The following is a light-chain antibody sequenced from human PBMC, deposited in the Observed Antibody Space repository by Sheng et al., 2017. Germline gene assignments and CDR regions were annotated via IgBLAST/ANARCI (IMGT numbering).Light chain of an antibody. J-gene: IGLJ2*01. CDR2: EVS. V-gene: IGLV2-8*01. Sequence: QSALTQPPSASGSPGQSVTISCTGTSSDVGGYKYVSWYQQHPGKAPKLMIYEVSQRPSGVPDRFSGSKSGNTASLTVSGLQAEDEADYHCSSYTRSSTLVFGGGTKLTVL. CDR1: SSDVGGYKY. CDR3: SSYTRSSTLV.